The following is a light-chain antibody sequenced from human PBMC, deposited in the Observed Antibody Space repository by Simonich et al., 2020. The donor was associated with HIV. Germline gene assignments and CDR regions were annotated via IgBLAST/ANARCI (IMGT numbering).Light chain of an antibody. CDR3: QHYNNWPPIT. CDR1: QSVSSSY. Sequence: EIVLTQSPGTLSLSPGERATLSCRASQSVSSSYLAWYQQKPGLAPRLLIYDASSRATGIPDRFSCSGSGTDFTLTISRLEPEDFAVYYCQHYNNWPPITFGQGTRLEIK. CDR2: DAS. V-gene: IGKV3D-20*01. J-gene: IGKJ5*01.